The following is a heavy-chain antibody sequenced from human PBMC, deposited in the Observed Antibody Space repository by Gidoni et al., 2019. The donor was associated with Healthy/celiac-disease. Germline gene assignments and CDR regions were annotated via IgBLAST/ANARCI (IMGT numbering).Heavy chain of an antibody. J-gene: IGHJ4*02. CDR2: IYYSGST. CDR3: ARRGASYFDY. Sequence: QLQLQEPGPGLVKPSETLSLTCTVSGGSLSSSSYYWGWIRQPPGKGLEWIGSIYYSGSTYYNPSLKCRVTISVDTSKNHFSLKLSSVTAADTAVYYCARRGASYFDYWGQGTLVTVSS. CDR1: GGSLSSSSYY. V-gene: IGHV4-39*01.